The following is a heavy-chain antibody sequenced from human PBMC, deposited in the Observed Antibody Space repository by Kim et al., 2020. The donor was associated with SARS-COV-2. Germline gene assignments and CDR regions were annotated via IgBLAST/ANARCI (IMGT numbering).Heavy chain of an antibody. Sequence: LKSRVTISVDTSKNQFSLKLSSVTAADTAVYYCARGQQLVSDYYYYGMDVWCQGTTVTVSS. J-gene: IGHJ6*02. V-gene: IGHV4-34*01. CDR3: ARGQQLVSDYYYYGMDV. D-gene: IGHD6-13*01.